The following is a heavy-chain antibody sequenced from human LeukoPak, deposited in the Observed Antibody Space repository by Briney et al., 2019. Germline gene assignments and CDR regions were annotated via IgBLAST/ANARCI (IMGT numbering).Heavy chain of an antibody. V-gene: IGHV4-34*01. Sequence: SETLSLTCAVYGGSFSGYYWSWIRQPPGKGLEWIGEINHSGSTNYNPSLKSRVTISVDTSKNQFSLKLSSVTAADTAVYYCARGNYYGSGRYFDYWGQGTLVTVSS. J-gene: IGHJ4*02. D-gene: IGHD3-10*01. CDR2: INHSGST. CDR1: GGSFSGYY. CDR3: ARGNYYGSGRYFDY.